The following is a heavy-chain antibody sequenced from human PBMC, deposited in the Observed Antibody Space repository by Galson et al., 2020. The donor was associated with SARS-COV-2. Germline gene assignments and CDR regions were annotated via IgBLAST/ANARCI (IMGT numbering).Heavy chain of an antibody. V-gene: IGHV4-61*02. CDR2: INIAGSS. CDR3: AREERGVLGMDV. J-gene: IGHJ6*02. Sequence: SETLSLTCTVSDGPINSGSYYWSWIRQPAGKGPEWIGRINIAGSSNYNPSLKSRVTMSIDTSKKQFSLKLRSVTAADTAVYYCAREERGVLGMDVWGQGTTVTVSS. D-gene: IGHD1-1*01. CDR1: DGPINSGSYY.